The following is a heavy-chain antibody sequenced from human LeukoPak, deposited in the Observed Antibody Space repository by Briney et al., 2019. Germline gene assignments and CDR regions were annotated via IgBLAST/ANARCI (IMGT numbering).Heavy chain of an antibody. CDR2: IGYSGSPI. Sequence: GGSLRLSCAGSGDSFISHTMIWVRQAPGKGLEWISYIGYSGSPIYYADSVKGRFGISRDDAKTSLYLHMNSLRAEDTAIYYCAREYDSRARFDSWGQGTLVTVSS. D-gene: IGHD4-11*01. V-gene: IGHV3-48*01. J-gene: IGHJ4*02. CDR1: GDSFISHT. CDR3: AREYDSRARFDS.